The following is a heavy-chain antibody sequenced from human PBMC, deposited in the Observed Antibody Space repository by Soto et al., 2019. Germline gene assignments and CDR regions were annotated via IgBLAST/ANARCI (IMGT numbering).Heavy chain of an antibody. CDR3: AKGDYYDSSGYGYFQH. V-gene: IGHV3-23*01. Sequence: EVQLLESGGGLVQPGGSLRLSCVASGFTFSSYAMSWVRQAPGKGLEWVSAISGSGGSTYYADSVKGRFTISRDNSKNTLYLQMNSLRAEDTAVYYCAKGDYYDSSGYGYFQHWGQGTLVTVSS. CDR2: ISGSGGST. CDR1: GFTFSSYA. D-gene: IGHD3-22*01. J-gene: IGHJ1*01.